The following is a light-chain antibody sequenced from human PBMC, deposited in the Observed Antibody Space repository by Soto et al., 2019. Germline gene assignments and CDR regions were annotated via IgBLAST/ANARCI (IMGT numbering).Light chain of an antibody. Sequence: QSVLTQPPYASGSPGQSVTISCTGTSSDVGGYDYVSWYQQRPGKAPKLLIHEVTKRPSGVPDRFSGSKSGNTASLTVSGLQAEDVADYCCSSYAGRTLSVFGTGPNATV. CDR1: SSDVGGYDY. V-gene: IGLV2-8*01. CDR2: EVT. J-gene: IGLJ1*01. CDR3: SSYAGRTLSV.